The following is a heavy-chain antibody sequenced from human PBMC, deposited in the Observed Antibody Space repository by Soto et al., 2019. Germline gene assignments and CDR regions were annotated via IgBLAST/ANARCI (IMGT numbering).Heavy chain of an antibody. CDR2: ISSSSSYI. CDR3: AREGIAAAGTHYYYYYYMDV. CDR1: GFTFSSYS. D-gene: IGHD6-13*01. J-gene: IGHJ6*03. V-gene: IGHV3-21*01. Sequence: GGSLRLSCAASGFTFSSYSMNWVRQAPGEGLEWVSSISSSSSYIYYADSVKGRFTISRDNAKNSLYLQMNSLRAEDTAVYYCAREGIAAAGTHYYYYYYMDVWGKGTTVTVSS.